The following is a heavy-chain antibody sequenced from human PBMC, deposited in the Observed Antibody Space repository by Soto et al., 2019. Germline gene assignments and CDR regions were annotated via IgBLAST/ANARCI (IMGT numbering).Heavy chain of an antibody. Sequence: EVQLVESGGDLVQPGGSLRLSCGASGFTFSDHWMHWVRQAPGKGLVWVSRISRYGRITTYADSVKGRFTISRDNAMNTLYLQMNNLRVVDTAVYYCVSPRDGRFDYWGQGALVAVSS. CDR1: GFTFSDHW. D-gene: IGHD1-26*01. V-gene: IGHV3-74*03. J-gene: IGHJ4*02. CDR2: ISRYGRIT. CDR3: VSPRDGRFDY.